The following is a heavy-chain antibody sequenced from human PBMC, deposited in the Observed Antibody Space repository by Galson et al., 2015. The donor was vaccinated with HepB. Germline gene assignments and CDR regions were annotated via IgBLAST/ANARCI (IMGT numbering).Heavy chain of an antibody. CDR2: IYSGGST. D-gene: IGHD1-26*01. V-gene: IGHV3-53*01. CDR1: GFTVSSNY. Sequence: SLRLSCAASGFTVSSNYMSWVRQAPGKGLEWVSVIYSGGSTYYADSVKGRFTISRDNSKNTLYLQMNSLRAEDTAVYYCALVGATAPFDYWGQGTLVTVSS. CDR3: ALVGATAPFDY. J-gene: IGHJ4*02.